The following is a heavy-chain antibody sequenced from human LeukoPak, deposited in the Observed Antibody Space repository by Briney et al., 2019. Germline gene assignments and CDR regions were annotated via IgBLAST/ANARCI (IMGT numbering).Heavy chain of an antibody. J-gene: IGHJ4*02. D-gene: IGHD2-2*01. CDR3: ARRSTSSKSTGIVDY. CDR1: GYTFTSYD. V-gene: IGHV1-8*01. Sequence: GASVKVSCKASGYTFTSYDINWVRQATGHGLEWMGWMNPNSGNTGYAQKFQGRVTMTRNTSISTAYMELSSLRSEDTAVYYCARRSTSSKSTGIVDYWGQGTLVTVSS. CDR2: MNPNSGNT.